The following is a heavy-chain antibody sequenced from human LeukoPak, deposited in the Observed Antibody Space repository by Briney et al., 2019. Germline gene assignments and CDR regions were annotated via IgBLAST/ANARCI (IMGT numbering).Heavy chain of an antibody. V-gene: IGHV3-11*04. CDR1: GGSISSYY. CDR3: ARESGPGGWPFDY. Sequence: LSLTCTVSGGSISSYYWSWIRQPPGKGLEWVSYISSSSSTIYYADSVKGRFTISRDNAKNSLYLQMNSLRAEDTAVYYCARESGPGGWPFDYWGQGTLVTVSS. D-gene: IGHD6-19*01. CDR2: ISSSSSTI. J-gene: IGHJ4*02.